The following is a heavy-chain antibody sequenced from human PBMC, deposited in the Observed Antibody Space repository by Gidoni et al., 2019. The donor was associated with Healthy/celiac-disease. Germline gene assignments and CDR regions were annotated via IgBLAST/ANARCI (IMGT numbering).Heavy chain of an antibody. D-gene: IGHD2-2*01. J-gene: IGHJ4*02. V-gene: IGHV3-33*01. Sequence: QVQLVESGGGVVQPGRSLRLSCAASGLPFSSYGMDWVRQAPGKGLEWVAVIWYDGSNKYYADSVKGRFTISRDNSKNTLYLQMNSLRAEDTAVYYCARRSCSSTSCFTSLDYWGQGTLVTVSS. CDR1: GLPFSSYG. CDR3: ARRSCSSTSCFTSLDY. CDR2: IWYDGSNK.